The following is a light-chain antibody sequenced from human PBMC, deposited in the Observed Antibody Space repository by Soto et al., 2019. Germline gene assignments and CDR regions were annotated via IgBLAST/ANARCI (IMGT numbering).Light chain of an antibody. CDR1: SSDVGGYNY. CDR2: EVS. Sequence: QSALTQPASVSGSPGQSITISCTGTSSDVGGYNYVSWYQQHPGKAPKLMIYEVSNRPSGVSNRFSGPKSGNTASLTISGLQAEDEADYYCSSYTSSSTYVFGIGTKVTVL. J-gene: IGLJ1*01. V-gene: IGLV2-14*01. CDR3: SSYTSSSTYV.